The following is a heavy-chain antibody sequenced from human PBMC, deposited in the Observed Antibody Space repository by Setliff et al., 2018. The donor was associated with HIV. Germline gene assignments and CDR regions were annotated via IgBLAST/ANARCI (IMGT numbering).Heavy chain of an antibody. D-gene: IGHD2-15*01. V-gene: IGHV4-61*01. Sequence: KPSETLSLTCTVSGGSISSGSYYWSWIRQHPGKGLEWIGYIYYSGSTNYNPSLKSRVTISVDTSKNQFSLRLTSVAATDTAVYDCARDDRCSGDTCYYYWGQGALVTVSS. CDR2: IYYSGST. J-gene: IGHJ4*02. CDR3: ARDDRCSGDTCYYY. CDR1: GGSISSGSYY.